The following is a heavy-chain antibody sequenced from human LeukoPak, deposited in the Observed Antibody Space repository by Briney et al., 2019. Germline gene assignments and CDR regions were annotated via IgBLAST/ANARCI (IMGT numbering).Heavy chain of an antibody. CDR1: GGSVSSNSYY. D-gene: IGHD1-26*01. CDR3: ARVRTGSYYIDY. J-gene: IGHJ4*02. V-gene: IGHV4-61*01. Sequence: AETLSLTCTVSGGSVSSNSYYWSWIRQPPGKGLECSGYLFYSGSTNYNPSLKSRVTISVDTSKDQFSLKLNSVTAADTAVYYCARVRTGSYYIDYWGQGTLVTVSS. CDR2: LFYSGST.